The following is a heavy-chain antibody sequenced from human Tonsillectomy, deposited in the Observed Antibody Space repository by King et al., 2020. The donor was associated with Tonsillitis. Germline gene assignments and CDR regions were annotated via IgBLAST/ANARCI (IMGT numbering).Heavy chain of an antibody. D-gene: IGHD3-3*01. CDR1: GFTFSSYW. CDR2: IKQDGSEK. CDR3: AGGRERTSGYCNYFDY. Sequence: VQLVESGGGLVQPGGSLRLSCAASGFTFSSYWMSWVRQAPGKGLEWVANIKQDGSEKYYVDSVKGRFTISRDNAKNSLYLQMNSLSAEDTAVYYCAGGRERTSGYCNYFDYWGQGTLVTVSS. J-gene: IGHJ4*02. V-gene: IGHV3-7*01.